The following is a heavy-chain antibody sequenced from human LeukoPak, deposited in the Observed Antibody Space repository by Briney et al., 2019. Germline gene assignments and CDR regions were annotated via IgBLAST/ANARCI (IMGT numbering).Heavy chain of an antibody. D-gene: IGHD1-7*01. CDR2: IIPILGIA. J-gene: IGHJ3*02. V-gene: IGHV1-69*04. CDR1: GGTFSSYA. CDR3: ARAYVGITGTTDDAFDI. Sequence: SVKVSCKASGGTFSSYAISWVRQAPGQRLEWMGRIIPILGIANYAQKFQGRVTITADKSTSTAYMELSSLRSEDTAVYYCARAYVGITGTTDDAFDIWGQGTMVTVSS.